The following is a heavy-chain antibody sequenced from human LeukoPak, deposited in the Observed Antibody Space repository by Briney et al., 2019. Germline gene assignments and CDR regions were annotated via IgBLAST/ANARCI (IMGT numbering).Heavy chain of an antibody. D-gene: IGHD6-13*01. V-gene: IGHV3-9*01. J-gene: IGHJ4*02. CDR2: ISWNSGSI. CDR1: GFTFDDYA. Sequence: GGSLRLSCAASGFTFDDYAMHWVRQAPGKGLEWVSGISWNSGSIGYADSVKGRFTISRDNAKNSLYLQMNSLRAEDTALYYCAKGAYTSSWYSFDYWGQGTLVTVSS. CDR3: AKGAYTSSWYSFDY.